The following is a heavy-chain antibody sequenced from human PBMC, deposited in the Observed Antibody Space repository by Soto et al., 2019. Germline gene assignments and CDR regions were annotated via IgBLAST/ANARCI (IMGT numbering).Heavy chain of an antibody. Sequence: GGSLRLSCAASGFTFSSYDMHWVRQATGKGLEWVSAIGTAGDTYYPGSVKGRSTISRENAKNSLYLQMNSLRAEDTAVYYCARDRPYNWNDGYYYGMDVWGQGTTVTVS. V-gene: IGHV3-13*01. CDR2: IGTAGDT. J-gene: IGHJ6*02. CDR1: GFTFSSYD. D-gene: IGHD1-20*01. CDR3: ARDRPYNWNDGYYYGMDV.